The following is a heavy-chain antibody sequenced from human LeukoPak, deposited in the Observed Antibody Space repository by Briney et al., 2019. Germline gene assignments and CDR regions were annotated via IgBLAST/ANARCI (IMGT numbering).Heavy chain of an antibody. CDR1: GFTFSSYV. D-gene: IGHD3-22*01. V-gene: IGHV4-34*01. J-gene: IGHJ4*02. CDR3: ARLVSSGYRRPEGVDYFDY. CDR2: INHSGST. Sequence: PGGSLRLSCAASGFTFSSYVLSWVRQAPGKGLEWIGEINHSGSTNYNPSLKSRVTISVDTSKNQFSLKLSSVTAADTAVYYCARLVSSGYRRPEGVDYFDYWGQGTLVTVSS.